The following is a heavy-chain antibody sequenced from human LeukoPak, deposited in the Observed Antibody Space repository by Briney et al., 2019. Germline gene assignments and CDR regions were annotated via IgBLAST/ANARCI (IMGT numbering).Heavy chain of an antibody. D-gene: IGHD6-13*01. CDR1: GVSISSYY. CDR2: IYTSGST. CDR3: ARDGRRIAAAGTLDY. Sequence: SETLSLTCTVSGVSISSYYWSWIRQPAGKGLEWIGRIYTSGSTNYNPSLKSRVTMSVDTSKNQFSLKLSSVTAADTAVYYCARDGRRIAAAGTLDYWGQGTLVTVSS. V-gene: IGHV4-4*07. J-gene: IGHJ4*02.